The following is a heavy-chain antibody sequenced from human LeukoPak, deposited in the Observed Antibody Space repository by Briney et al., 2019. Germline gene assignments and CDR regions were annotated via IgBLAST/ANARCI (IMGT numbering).Heavy chain of an antibody. J-gene: IGHJ4*02. CDR3: ARDGSSSWYYY. CDR2: ISSSSTFT. V-gene: IGHV3-21*01. Sequence: GGSLRLSCTASGFTFSGFNIHWVRQAPGRGLEWVSCISSSSTFTYYADSVKGRFTISRDNAKNSVYLQMNSLRAVDTAVYYCARDGSSSWYYYWGQGTLVTVSS. D-gene: IGHD6-13*01. CDR1: GFTFSGFN.